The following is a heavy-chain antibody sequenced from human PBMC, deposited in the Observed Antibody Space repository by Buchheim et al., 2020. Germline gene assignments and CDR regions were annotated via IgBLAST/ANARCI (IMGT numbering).Heavy chain of an antibody. CDR3: ARGGFSSSQEFFQD. D-gene: IGHD6-13*01. CDR2: VSVTGAT. V-gene: IGHV4-61*02. CDR1: GDSINSAADY. J-gene: IGHJ1*01. Sequence: QVQLQESGPGLVKPSQTLSLTCTVSGDSINSAADYWSWIRQPAGKGLEWIGRVSVTGATNYNPSLQSRVHIAMDTSNSQFSLKMISVTAADTGVYFCARGGFSSSQEFFQDWGQDT.